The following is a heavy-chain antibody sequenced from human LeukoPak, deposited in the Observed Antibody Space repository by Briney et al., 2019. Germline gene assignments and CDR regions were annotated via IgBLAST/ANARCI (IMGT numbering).Heavy chain of an antibody. V-gene: IGHV1-8*01. CDR3: ARGRFGVGELFH. CDR2: MTHNRGNK. Sequence: ASVKVSCKASGYTFTSYDINWVRQATGQGLEWMGWMTHNRGNKDYAQKMKGRVTMTRNTSKNTAYMELSSLRSEDTAVYDCARGRFGVGELFHWGQGTLVTVSS. J-gene: IGHJ4*02. D-gene: IGHD3-10*01. CDR1: GYTFTSYD.